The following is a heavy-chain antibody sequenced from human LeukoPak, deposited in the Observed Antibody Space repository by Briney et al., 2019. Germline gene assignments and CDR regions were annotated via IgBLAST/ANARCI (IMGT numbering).Heavy chain of an antibody. CDR2: ISGSGGST. V-gene: IGHV3-23*01. CDR3: AKKSFRSCFDY. Sequence: PGGSLRLSCAASGFTFNTYTMSWVRQAPGKGLEWVSAISGSGGSTYYADSVKGRFTISRDNSKNTLYLQMNSLRAEDTAVYYCAKKSFRSCFDYWGQGTLVTVSS. CDR1: GFTFNTYT. J-gene: IGHJ4*02.